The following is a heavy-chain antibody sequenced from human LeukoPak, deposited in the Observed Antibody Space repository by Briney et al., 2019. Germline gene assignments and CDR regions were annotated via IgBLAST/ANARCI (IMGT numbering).Heavy chain of an antibody. CDR3: ARDRDCAFDY. D-gene: IGHD3/OR15-3a*01. Sequence: RGSLRLSCADSGVTFSSLSTNWVRQAPGKGLERVSYISSDSNTMDYADSVRGRFTVSRDNDKNTLYLQMNILRDADTAVYYYARDRDCAFDYWGQGTLVTVSS. CDR1: GVTFSSLS. J-gene: IGHJ4*02. V-gene: IGHV3-48*02. CDR2: ISSDSNTM.